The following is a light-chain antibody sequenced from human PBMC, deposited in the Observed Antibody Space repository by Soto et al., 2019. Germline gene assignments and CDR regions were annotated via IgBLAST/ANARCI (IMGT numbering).Light chain of an antibody. CDR3: QQYESTPPT. J-gene: IGKJ2*01. CDR2: WAS. Sequence: DIVMTQSPDSLAVSLGERATINCKSSQSVLYSSNNKNYLAWYQQRPGQPPKLLIYWASTRESVVPDRFSVSGSVTDFTLTITSLQAEDGAVYYCQQYESTPPTFGQGTKLEIK. CDR1: QSVLYSSNNKNY. V-gene: IGKV4-1*01.